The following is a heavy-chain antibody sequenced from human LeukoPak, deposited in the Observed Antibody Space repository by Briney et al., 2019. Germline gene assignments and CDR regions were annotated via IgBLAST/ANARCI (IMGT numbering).Heavy chain of an antibody. V-gene: IGHV1-69*04. CDR3: ARDGEGTVTFYFDY. CDR1: GGTYSSYA. CDR2: IIPILGIA. Sequence: SVKVSCKASGGTYSSYAISWVRQAPGQGLEWMGRIIPILGIANYAQKFQGRVTITADKSTSTAYMELSSLRSEDTAVYYCARDGEGTVTFYFDYWGQGTLVTVSS. D-gene: IGHD4-17*01. J-gene: IGHJ4*02.